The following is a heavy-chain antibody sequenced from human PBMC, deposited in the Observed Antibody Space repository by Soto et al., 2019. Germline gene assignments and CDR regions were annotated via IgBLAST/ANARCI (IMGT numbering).Heavy chain of an antibody. CDR2: ISGSGGST. Sequence: PGGSLRLSCAASGFTFSSYGMHWVRQAPGKGLEWVSAISGSGGSTYYADSVKGRFTISRDNSKNTLYLQMNSLRAEDTAVYYCAKLVAAIQNFDYWGQGTLVTVSS. J-gene: IGHJ4*02. V-gene: IGHV3-23*01. CDR3: AKLVAAIQNFDY. D-gene: IGHD5-12*01. CDR1: GFTFSSYG.